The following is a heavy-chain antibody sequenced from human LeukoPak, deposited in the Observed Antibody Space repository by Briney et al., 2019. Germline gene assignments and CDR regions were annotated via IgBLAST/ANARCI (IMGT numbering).Heavy chain of an antibody. V-gene: IGHV4-39*07. J-gene: IGHJ4*02. CDR2: IYYSGST. CDR3: ARDLRPFIVGATEY. D-gene: IGHD1-26*01. Sequence: SETLSLTCTVSGGSISSSSYYWGWIRQPPGKGLEWIGSIYYSGSTYYNPSLKSRVTISVDTSKNQFSLKLSSVTAADTAVYYCARDLRPFIVGATEYWGQGTLVTVSS. CDR1: GGSISSSSYY.